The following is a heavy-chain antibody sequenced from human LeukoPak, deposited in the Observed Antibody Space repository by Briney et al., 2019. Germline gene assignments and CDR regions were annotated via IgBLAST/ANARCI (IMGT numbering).Heavy chain of an antibody. Sequence: SVKVSCKASGYTFTSYGISWVRQAPGQGLEWMGGIIPIFGTANYAQKFQGRVTITADESTSTAYMELSSLRSEDTAVYYCARSGSSWYKWFDPWGQGTLVTVSS. CDR2: IIPIFGTA. J-gene: IGHJ5*02. D-gene: IGHD6-13*01. CDR3: ARSGSSWYKWFDP. CDR1: GYTFTSYG. V-gene: IGHV1-69*13.